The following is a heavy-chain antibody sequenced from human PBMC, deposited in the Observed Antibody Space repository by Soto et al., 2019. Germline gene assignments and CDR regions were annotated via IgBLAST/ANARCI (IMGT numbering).Heavy chain of an antibody. Sequence: GGSLRLSCAASGFTFSIYAMTWVRQAPGKGLEWVSTTGATGRTTYYADSVKGRFTVSRDNSKNTLDLQMSNLRAEDTTVYYCATVHNTSRSFDYWGQGTLVTVSS. J-gene: IGHJ4*02. CDR3: ATVHNTSRSFDY. V-gene: IGHV3-23*01. D-gene: IGHD1-20*01. CDR1: GFTFSIYA. CDR2: TGATGRTT.